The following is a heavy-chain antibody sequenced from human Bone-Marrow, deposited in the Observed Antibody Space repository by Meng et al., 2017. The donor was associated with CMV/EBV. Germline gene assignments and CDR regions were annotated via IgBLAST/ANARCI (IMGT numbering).Heavy chain of an antibody. D-gene: IGHD6-13*01. CDR2: INPSGGST. Sequence: ASVKVSCKASGYTFTSYYMHWVRQASGQGLEWMGIINPSGGSTSYAQKFQGRVTMTRDTSTSTVYMELRSLRSDDTAVYYCASSSSYYYYYGMDVWGQGTTVTVSS. CDR1: GYTFTSYY. CDR3: ASSSSYYYYYGMDV. V-gene: IGHV1-46*01. J-gene: IGHJ6*02.